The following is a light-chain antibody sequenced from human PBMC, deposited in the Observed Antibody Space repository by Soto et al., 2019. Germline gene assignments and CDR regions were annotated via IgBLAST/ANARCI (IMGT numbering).Light chain of an antibody. CDR1: QSVSYD. Sequence: EIVLTQAPATLSVSPGERATLSCRASQSVSYDLAWFQQKPGQAPRLLIYAASRRATGIPARFSGSGSATEFTLTISSRQSEDFAVSYCQQYYKWPPSTFGGGTKVEI. J-gene: IGKJ4*01. CDR2: AAS. V-gene: IGKV3-15*01. CDR3: QQYYKWPPST.